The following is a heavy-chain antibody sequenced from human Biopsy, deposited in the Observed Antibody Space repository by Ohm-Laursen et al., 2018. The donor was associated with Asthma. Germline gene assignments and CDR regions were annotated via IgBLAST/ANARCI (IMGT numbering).Heavy chain of an antibody. CDR1: GDSFSNYA. V-gene: IGHV1-69*13. J-gene: IGHJ6*02. CDR2: PIPVLGTP. Sequence: ASVEVSCKASGDSFSNYAISWVRQAPGQGLEWMGGPIPVLGTPDHAQMFEGRVTITADESTSTAYMELSSLSSEDTAVYYCARGYSGSDRIVYYYSGLEVWGQGTTVTVSS. D-gene: IGHD5-12*01. CDR3: ARGYSGSDRIVYYYSGLEV.